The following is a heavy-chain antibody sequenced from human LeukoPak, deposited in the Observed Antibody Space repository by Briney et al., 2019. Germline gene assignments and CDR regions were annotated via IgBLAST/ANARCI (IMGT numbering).Heavy chain of an antibody. CDR3: ARYSAPVTSIDY. Sequence: SETLSLTCTVSGGSISSYYWSWIRQPPGKGLEWIGEINHSGSTNYNPSLKSRATISVDASKNQFSLKLSSVTAADTAVYYCARYSAPVTSIDYWGQGTLVTVSS. V-gene: IGHV4-59*01. J-gene: IGHJ4*02. D-gene: IGHD2-21*02. CDR1: GGSISSYY. CDR2: INHSGST.